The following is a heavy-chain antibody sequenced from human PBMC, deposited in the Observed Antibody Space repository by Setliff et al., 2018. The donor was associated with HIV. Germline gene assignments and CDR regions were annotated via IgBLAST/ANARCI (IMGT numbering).Heavy chain of an antibody. CDR1: GVSISSYY. CDR3: ARGGYRDGYDY. V-gene: IGHV4-59*01. J-gene: IGHJ4*02. D-gene: IGHD5-18*01. CDR2: VDHSGYT. Sequence: SETLSLTCGVSGVSISSYYWSWIRQPPGKRLEWIGYVDHSGYTTYNPSLKSRVTISLDTSKNQVSLKLSSVAAADTAVYYCARGGYRDGYDYWGQGTLVTVSS.